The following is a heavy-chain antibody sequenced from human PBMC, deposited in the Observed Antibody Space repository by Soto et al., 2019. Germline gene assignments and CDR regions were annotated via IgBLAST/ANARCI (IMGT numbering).Heavy chain of an antibody. CDR2: IYWDGDK. CDR3: SHRSWDYHGSGNYNWFDP. Sequence: QITLKESAPALVKPTETLTLTCSFSGFSLTKSGVGVGWVRQPPQKALEWLALIYWDGDKRYNPSLRSRLTISKDSSRPQVVLTMTNIDPVDTATYFCSHRSWDYHGSGNYNWFDPWGQGTLVTVSS. J-gene: IGHJ5*02. V-gene: IGHV2-5*02. D-gene: IGHD3-10*01. CDR1: GFSLTKSGVG.